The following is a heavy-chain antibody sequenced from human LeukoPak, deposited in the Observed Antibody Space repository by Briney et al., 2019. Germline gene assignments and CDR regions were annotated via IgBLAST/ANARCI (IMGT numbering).Heavy chain of an antibody. D-gene: IGHD5-18*01. CDR1: GFIFSDYY. J-gene: IGHJ4*02. V-gene: IGHV3-21*01. Sequence: KPGGSLRLSCAASGFIFSDYYMNWVRQAPGKGLEWVSSISSSSSYIYYADSVKGRFTISRDNAKNSLYLQMNSLRAEDTAVYYCARGDTAMVWTFDYWGQGTLVTVSS. CDR3: ARGDTAMVWTFDY. CDR2: ISSSSSYI.